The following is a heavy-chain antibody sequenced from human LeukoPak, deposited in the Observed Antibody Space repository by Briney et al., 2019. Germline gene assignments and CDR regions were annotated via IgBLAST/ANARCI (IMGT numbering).Heavy chain of an antibody. Sequence: PGGSLRLSCAASGFTFSTYWMAWVRQAPGKGLEWVANINPGGSGKYYVDSVKGRFTISRDDAKTSLYLQMDNLRVEDTAVYSCGRWGFANTNDYWGQGTLGTGSS. D-gene: IGHD2-8*01. J-gene: IGHJ4*02. CDR1: GFTFSTYW. CDR3: GRWGFANTNDY. V-gene: IGHV3-7*01. CDR2: INPGGSGK.